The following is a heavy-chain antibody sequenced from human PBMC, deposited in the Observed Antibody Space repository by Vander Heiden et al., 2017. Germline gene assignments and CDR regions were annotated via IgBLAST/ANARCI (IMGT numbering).Heavy chain of an antibody. V-gene: IGHV3-15*01. Sequence: EVQMVESGGGLVKPGGSLRLSCPASGFTFSNAWMNWVRQAPGKGLEWVGRIKSQPAGGTIDYAAPVKGRFTISRDDSKNTVYLQMNTLRTEDTAVYYCSTGGFYFDYWGQGTLVAVSS. CDR3: STGGFYFDY. CDR1: GFTFSNAW. J-gene: IGHJ4*02. CDR2: IKSQPAGGTI. D-gene: IGHD3-16*01.